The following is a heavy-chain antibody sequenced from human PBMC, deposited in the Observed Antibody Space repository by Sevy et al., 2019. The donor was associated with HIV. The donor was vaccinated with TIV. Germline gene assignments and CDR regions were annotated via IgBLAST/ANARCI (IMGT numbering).Heavy chain of an antibody. D-gene: IGHD1-20*01. V-gene: IGHV3-7*03. J-gene: IGHJ4*02. Sequence: GGSLRLSCAASGFTFSNYWMTWVRQAPGKGLEWVAHIKQDGSEKHYVDSVKGRFTISRDNSKNSVYLQMNSLRAEDTAVYYCTNRGIVIITGFDYWGQGTLVTVSS. CDR3: TNRGIVIITGFDY. CDR1: GFTFSNYW. CDR2: IKQDGSEK.